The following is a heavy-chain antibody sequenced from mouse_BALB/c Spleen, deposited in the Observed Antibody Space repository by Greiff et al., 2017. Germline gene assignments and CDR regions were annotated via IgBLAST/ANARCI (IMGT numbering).Heavy chain of an antibody. J-gene: IGHJ2*01. CDR3: AREGIPYFDY. CDR2: ISSGGSYT. V-gene: IGHV5-9-4*01. Sequence: EVKLMESGGGLVKPGGSMKLSCAASGFTFSSYAMSWVRQSPEKRLAWVAEISSGGSYTYYPDTVTGRFTISRDNATNTLYLEMSSLRSEDTAMYYCAREGIPYFDYWGQGTTLTVSS. CDR1: GFTFSSYA.